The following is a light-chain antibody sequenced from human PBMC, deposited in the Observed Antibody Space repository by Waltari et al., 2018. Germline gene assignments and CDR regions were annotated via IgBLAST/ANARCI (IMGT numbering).Light chain of an antibody. CDR2: AAS. CDR3: QEDGSSPSWT. CDR1: QSVSSSN. Sequence: EIVLTQSPGTLSLSPGERATLSCRASQSVSSSNLAWFQQKTGQAPRLLIYAASSRATGIPDRFSGSGSGTDFTLTISRLEPEDFAVYYCQEDGSSPSWTFGQGTKVEIK. V-gene: IGKV3-20*01. J-gene: IGKJ1*01.